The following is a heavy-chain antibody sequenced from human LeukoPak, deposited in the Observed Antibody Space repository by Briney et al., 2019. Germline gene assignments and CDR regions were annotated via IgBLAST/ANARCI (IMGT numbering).Heavy chain of an antibody. Sequence: GGSLRLSCAASGFTFSSYGMHWVRQAPGKGLEWVAFIRYDGSNKYYADSVKGRFTISRDNSKNTLYLQMNSLRAEDTAVYYCGKDTRANPGVDYWGQGTLVTVSS. J-gene: IGHJ4*02. V-gene: IGHV3-30*02. D-gene: IGHD2-2*01. CDR1: GFTFSSYG. CDR2: IRYDGSNK. CDR3: GKDTRANPGVDY.